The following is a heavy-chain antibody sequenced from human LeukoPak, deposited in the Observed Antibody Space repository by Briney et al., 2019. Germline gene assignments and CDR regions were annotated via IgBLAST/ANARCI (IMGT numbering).Heavy chain of an antibody. V-gene: IGHV4-34*01. D-gene: IGHD6-6*01. Sequence: SETLSLTCAVYGGSFSGYYWSWIRQPPGKGLEWIGEINHSGSTNYNPSLKSRVTISVDTSKNQFSLKLSSVTAADTAVYYCARGSGGRRIGARPRRPHYFDYWGQGTLVTVSS. CDR2: INHSGST. J-gene: IGHJ4*02. CDR1: GGSFSGYY. CDR3: ARGSGGRRIGARPRRPHYFDY.